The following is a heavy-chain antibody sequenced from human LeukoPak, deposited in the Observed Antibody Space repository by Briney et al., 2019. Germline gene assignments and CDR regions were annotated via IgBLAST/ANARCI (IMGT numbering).Heavy chain of an antibody. D-gene: IGHD2/OR15-2a*01. CDR2: IWYDGSNK. V-gene: IGHV3-33*08. Sequence: GGSLRLSCAASGFTFSSYAMSWVRQAPGKGLEWVALIWYDGSNKYYADSVKGRLTISRDNSKNTLYLQMNSLRAEDTAVYYCAREGPRGNSQFDYWGQGTLVTVSS. J-gene: IGHJ4*02. CDR1: GFTFSSYA. CDR3: AREGPRGNSQFDY.